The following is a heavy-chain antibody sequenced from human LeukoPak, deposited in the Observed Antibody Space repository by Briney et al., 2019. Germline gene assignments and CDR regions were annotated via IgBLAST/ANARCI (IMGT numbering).Heavy chain of an antibody. J-gene: IGHJ5*02. CDR2: IIPIFGTA. Sequence: SVEVSCKASGGTFSSYAISWVRQAPGQGLEWMGGIIPIFGTANYAQKFQGRVTITADESTSTAYMELSSLRSEDTAVYYCASIYGSGSYHPPLSPWGQGTLVTVSS. CDR3: ASIYGSGSYHPPLSP. V-gene: IGHV1-69*13. CDR1: GGTFSSYA. D-gene: IGHD3-10*01.